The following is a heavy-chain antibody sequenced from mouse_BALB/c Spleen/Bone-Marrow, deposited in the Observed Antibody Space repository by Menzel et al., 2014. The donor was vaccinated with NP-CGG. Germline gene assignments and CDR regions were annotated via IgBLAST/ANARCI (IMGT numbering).Heavy chain of an antibody. V-gene: IGHV2-6*02. CDR2: IWSDGST. CDR1: GFSLTTYV. D-gene: IGHD1-2*01. Sequence: QVHVKQSGPGLVAPSQSLSIPCTVSGFSLTTYVLHWVRQPPGKALEWLVVIWSDGSTTYNSALKSRLSISKDNSKSQVFLKMSSLQTDDTAMYYCATSLLRPAMDYWGQGTSVTVSS. J-gene: IGHJ4*01. CDR3: ATSLLRPAMDY.